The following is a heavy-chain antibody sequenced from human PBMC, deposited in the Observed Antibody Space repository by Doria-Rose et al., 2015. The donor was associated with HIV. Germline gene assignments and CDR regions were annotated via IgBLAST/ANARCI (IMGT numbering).Heavy chain of an antibody. D-gene: IGHD6-13*01. V-gene: IGHV2-26*01. J-gene: IGHJ4*02. Sequence: SGPVLVKPTETLTLTCTVSGVSLSSPGMGVSWIRQPPGKALEWLANIFSDDERSYKTSLKSRLTISRGLSKSPVVLTMTDLDPGDPAHYYCARIKSSRWFHKFLFGFRGQGTPVIV. CDR2: IFSDDER. CDR3: ARIKSSRWFHKFLFGF. CDR1: GVSLSSPGMG.